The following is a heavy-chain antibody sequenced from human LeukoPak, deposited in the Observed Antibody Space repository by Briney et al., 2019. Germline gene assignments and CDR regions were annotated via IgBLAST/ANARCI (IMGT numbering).Heavy chain of an antibody. Sequence: GGSLRLSCAASGFTFSSYAMSWVRQAPGKGLEWVSGISGGGDSTYYADSVKGRFTISRDNTKNTLYLQMDSLRAEDTAVYYCATFQIVVVPAAEDFDYWGQGTLVTVSS. CDR2: ISGGGDST. D-gene: IGHD2-2*01. J-gene: IGHJ4*02. CDR1: GFTFSSYA. V-gene: IGHV3-23*01. CDR3: ATFQIVVVPAAEDFDY.